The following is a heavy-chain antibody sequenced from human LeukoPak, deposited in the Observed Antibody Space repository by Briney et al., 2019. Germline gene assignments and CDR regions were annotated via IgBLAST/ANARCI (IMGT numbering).Heavy chain of an antibody. CDR2: ISNSGSTI. Sequence: GGSLRLSCAASGFTFSDYYMSWIRQAPGKGLEWVSYISNSGSTIYYADSVKGRFTISRDNAKNSLYLQMNSLRAEDTAVYYCARVGISAAGTLNWFDPWGQGTLVTVSS. D-gene: IGHD6-13*01. V-gene: IGHV3-11*01. J-gene: IGHJ5*02. CDR3: ARVGISAAGTLNWFDP. CDR1: GFTFSDYY.